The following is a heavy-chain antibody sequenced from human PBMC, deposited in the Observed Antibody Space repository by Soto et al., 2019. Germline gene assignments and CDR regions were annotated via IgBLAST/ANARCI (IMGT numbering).Heavy chain of an antibody. J-gene: IGHJ4*02. Sequence: GESLKISCKGSGYRFTAYWIGWVRQVPGKGLEWMAFIYPDDSETKYSPSFQGQVTISADKSTYTAYLQWSSLKASDTAMYFCARARINGGDGYFASWGQGTLVTVSA. CDR2: IYPDDSET. V-gene: IGHV5-51*01. D-gene: IGHD2-8*01. CDR3: ARARINGGDGYFAS. CDR1: GYRFTAYW.